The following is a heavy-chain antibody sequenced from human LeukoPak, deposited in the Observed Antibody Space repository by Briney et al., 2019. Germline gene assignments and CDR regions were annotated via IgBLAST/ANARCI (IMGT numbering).Heavy chain of an antibody. D-gene: IGHD5-18*01. CDR1: GGSISSYY. CDR3: ARRETRGYSYGTLGY. CDR2: IYYSGST. J-gene: IGHJ4*02. Sequence: PSETLSLTCTVSGGSISSYYWSWIRQPPGKGLEWIGYIYYSGSTYYNPSLKSRVTISVDTSKNQFSLKLSSVTAADTAVYYCARRETRGYSYGTLGYWGQGTLVTVSS. V-gene: IGHV4-59*04.